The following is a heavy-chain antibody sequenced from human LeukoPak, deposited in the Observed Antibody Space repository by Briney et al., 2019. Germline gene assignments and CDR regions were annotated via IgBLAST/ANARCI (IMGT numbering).Heavy chain of an antibody. V-gene: IGHV4-39*01. CDR2: VHDTRSYSGTT. D-gene: IGHD3-10*01. CDR1: SGSIGSDALY. J-gene: IGHJ4*02. Sequence: PSETLSLTCTVSSGSIGSDALYWGWTRQSPGTGLECIGSVHDTRSYSGTTYYNPSVESRVTVSTDRSKTLCSLKLTSVTAADTAVYYCVAEEYGTGSYYKSAFWGKRALVTVSS. CDR3: VAEEYGTGSYYKSAF.